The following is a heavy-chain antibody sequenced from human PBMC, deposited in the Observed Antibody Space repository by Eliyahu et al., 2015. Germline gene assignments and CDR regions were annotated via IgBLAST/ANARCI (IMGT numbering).Heavy chain of an antibody. V-gene: IGHV4-4*07. Sequence: QVQLQESGPGLVKPSETLSLTCTVSGGSVXDGSTDXYWTWIRQPAGKTLAWIGRIYITGTTNYNPSLKSRVTMSIDMSKNQFSLNLISVTAADTAVYFCARGKHIDHQTVDYWSRGTLVTVXS. J-gene: IGHJ4*02. D-gene: IGHD5-12*01. CDR3: ARGKHIDHQTVDY. CDR2: IYITGTT. CDR1: GGSVXDGSTDXY.